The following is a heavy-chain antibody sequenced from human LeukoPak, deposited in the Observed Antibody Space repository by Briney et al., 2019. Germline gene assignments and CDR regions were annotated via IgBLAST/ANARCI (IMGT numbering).Heavy chain of an antibody. Sequence: GGSLRLSCAASGFTFSSYAMSWVRQAPGKGLEWVSAISGSGGSTYYADSVKGRFTISRDNSKNTLYLQMNSLRAEDTAVYYCAKAAGSSSLFVGGSAFDIWSQGTMVTVSS. CDR2: ISGSGGST. V-gene: IGHV3-23*01. CDR3: AKAAGSSSLFVGGSAFDI. D-gene: IGHD6-13*01. CDR1: GFTFSSYA. J-gene: IGHJ3*02.